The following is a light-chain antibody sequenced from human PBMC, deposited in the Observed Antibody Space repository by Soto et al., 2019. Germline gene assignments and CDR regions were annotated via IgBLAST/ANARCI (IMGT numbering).Light chain of an antibody. V-gene: IGKV1-5*01. Sequence: TQLTQSRSARSSSIEYGVTITCLAIQPVITSLAWYQHKPGEAPKLLIYDASILQTGVPSRFSGYASGTEFTLTISSLQPEDFATYYCLQHNSYPHTFGQGTRLEIK. CDR1: QPVITS. CDR2: DAS. J-gene: IGKJ5*01. CDR3: LQHNSYPHT.